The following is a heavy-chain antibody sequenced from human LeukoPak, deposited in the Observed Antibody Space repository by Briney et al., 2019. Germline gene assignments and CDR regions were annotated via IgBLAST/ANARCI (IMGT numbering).Heavy chain of an antibody. V-gene: IGHV1-24*01. CDR2: FDPEDGET. D-gene: IGHD3-16*02. CDR3: ARVLRLGELSFLDY. Sequence: ASVKVSCKVSGYTLTELSMHWVRQAPGKGLEWMGGFDPEDGETIYAQKFQGRVTMTRDTSTSTVYMELSSLRSEDTAVYYCARVLRLGELSFLDYWGQGTLVTVSS. CDR1: GYTLTELS. J-gene: IGHJ4*02.